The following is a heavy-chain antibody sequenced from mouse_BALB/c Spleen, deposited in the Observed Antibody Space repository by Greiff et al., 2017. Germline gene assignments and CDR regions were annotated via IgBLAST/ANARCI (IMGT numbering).Heavy chain of an antibody. V-gene: IGHV1-82*01. CDR1: GYAFSSSW. D-gene: IGHD1-2*01. CDR3: ARNYGYGAMDY. J-gene: IGHJ4*01. CDR2: IYPGDGDT. Sequence: VQLQQSGPELVKPGASVKISCKASGYAFSSSWMNWVKQRPGQGLEWIGRIYPGDGDTNYNGKFKGKATLTADKSSSTAYMQLSSLTSVDSAVYFCARNYGYGAMDYWGQGTSVTVSS.